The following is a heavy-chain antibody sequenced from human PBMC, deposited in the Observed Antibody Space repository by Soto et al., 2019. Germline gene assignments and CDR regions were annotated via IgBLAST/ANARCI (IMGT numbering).Heavy chain of an antibody. V-gene: IGHV3-23*01. CDR2: ISSSGDST. J-gene: IGHJ4*02. Sequence: EVQLLESGGGLVQTGGSLRLSCVASGFTFSSHAIGWVRQAPGKGLEWVSAISSSGDSTYYADSVRGRFSISRDNSKSTLYLQINSLRAEETALYFCSGGYPKTYSYYFDNWGKGTMVTVSS. CDR1: GFTFSSHA. CDR3: SGGYPKTYSYYFDN. D-gene: IGHD3-16*01.